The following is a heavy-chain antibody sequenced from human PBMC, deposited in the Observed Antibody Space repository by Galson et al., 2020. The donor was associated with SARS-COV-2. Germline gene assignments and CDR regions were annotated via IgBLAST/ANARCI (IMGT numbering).Heavy chain of an antibody. CDR2: ISYDGSNK. Sequence: TGGSLRLSCAASGFTFSSYAMHWVRQAPGKGLEWVAVISYDGSNKYYADSVKGRFTISRDNSKNTLYLQMNSLRAEDTAVYYCARDYNYYDSSGFDYWGQGTLVTVSS. J-gene: IGHJ4*02. CDR3: ARDYNYYDSSGFDY. CDR1: GFTFSSYA. D-gene: IGHD3-22*01. V-gene: IGHV3-30-3*01.